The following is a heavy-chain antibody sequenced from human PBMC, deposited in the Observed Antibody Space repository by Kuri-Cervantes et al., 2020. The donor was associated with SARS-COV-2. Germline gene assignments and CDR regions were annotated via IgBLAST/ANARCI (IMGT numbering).Heavy chain of an antibody. V-gene: IGHV4-34*01. CDR1: GGSFSGYY. D-gene: IGHD3-22*01. J-gene: IGHJ4*02. Sequence: SETLSLTCAVYGGSFSGYYWSWIRQPPGKGLEWIGEINHSGSTNYNPSLKSRVTVSVDTSKNQFSLKLSSVTAADTAVYYCARGGSMIVVRRYFDYWGQGTLVTVSS. CDR2: INHSGST. CDR3: ARGGSMIVVRRYFDY.